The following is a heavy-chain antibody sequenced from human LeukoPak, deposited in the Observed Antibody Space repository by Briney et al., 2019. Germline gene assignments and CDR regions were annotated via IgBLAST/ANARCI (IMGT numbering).Heavy chain of an antibody. CDR2: INHSGST. J-gene: IGHJ3*02. CDR3: ARGVGLRSDFDI. V-gene: IGHV4-34*01. D-gene: IGHD3-3*01. CDR1: GGPFSGYY. Sequence: SETLSLTXAVYGGPFSGYYWRWIGQPPGKGLEWIGEINHSGSTNYNPSLKGRVTISVDTSKNQFSLKLSSVTAADTAVYYRARGVGLRSDFDIWGQGTMVTVSS.